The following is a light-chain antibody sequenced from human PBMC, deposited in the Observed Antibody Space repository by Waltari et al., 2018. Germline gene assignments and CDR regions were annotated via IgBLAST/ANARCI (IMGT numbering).Light chain of an antibody. CDR3: MQATHRPALT. CDR1: QSLGHSDGNTY. Sequence: DVVMTQSPFSLPVPLGQPASISCRSSQSLGHSDGNTYLNWFHQRPGQSPRRLIYKVSKRESRVPDRFSGSGSGADFTLNTIRVVDPDVWVYYCMQATHRPALTFGGGTKVEIK. CDR2: KVS. J-gene: IGKJ4*01. V-gene: IGKV2-30*02.